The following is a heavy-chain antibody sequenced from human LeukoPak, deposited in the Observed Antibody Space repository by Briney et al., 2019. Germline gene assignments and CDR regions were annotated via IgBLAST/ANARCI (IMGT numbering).Heavy chain of an antibody. D-gene: IGHD1-14*01. CDR3: ARDHRRSKLDY. J-gene: IGHJ4*02. CDR2: ISYDGSNK. CDR1: GFTFSSYG. Sequence: GGSLRLSCAASGFTFSSYGMHWVRQAPGKGLEWVAVISYDGSNKYYADSVKGRFTISRDNSKNTLYLQMNSLRAEDTAVYYCARDHRRSKLDYWGQGTLVTVSS. V-gene: IGHV3-30*19.